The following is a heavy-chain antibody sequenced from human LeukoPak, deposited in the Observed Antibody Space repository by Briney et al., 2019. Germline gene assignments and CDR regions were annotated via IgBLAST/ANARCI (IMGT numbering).Heavy chain of an antibody. CDR2: IVGSGGST. J-gene: IGHJ4*02. V-gene: IGHV3-23*01. Sequence: GGSLRLSCAASGFTFSSYAMSWVRQAPGKGLEWVSAIVGSGGSTYYADSVKGRFTISRDNSKNTLFLQMNSLRVEDTALYYCSKWGDYDVLTGYYDSDFWGQGTLVTVSS. CDR3: SKWGDYDVLTGYYDSDF. D-gene: IGHD3-9*01. CDR1: GFTFSSYA.